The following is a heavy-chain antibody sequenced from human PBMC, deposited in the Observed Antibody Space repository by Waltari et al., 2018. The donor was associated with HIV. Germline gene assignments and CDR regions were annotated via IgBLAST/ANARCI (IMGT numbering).Heavy chain of an antibody. CDR2: INSDGSST. J-gene: IGHJ4*02. CDR1: GFTFRSYW. V-gene: IGHV3-74*01. D-gene: IGHD3-16*02. CDR3: AFFGFGGVIGGY. Sequence: EVQLVESGGGLVQPGGSLRLSCAASGFTFRSYWMHWVPQAPGKGLVWVSRINSDGSSTSYADSVKGRFTISRDNAKNTLYLQMNSLRAEDTAVYYCAFFGFGGVIGGYWGQGTLVTVSS.